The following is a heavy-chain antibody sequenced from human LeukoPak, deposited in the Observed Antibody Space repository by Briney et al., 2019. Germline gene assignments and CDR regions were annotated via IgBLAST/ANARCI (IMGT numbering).Heavy chain of an antibody. CDR2: INHSGST. D-gene: IGHD3-10*01. CDR3: AGPGAGDLDY. Sequence: SETLSLTCAVYGGSFGVYYWSWIRQPPGKGLEWIGEINHSGSTNYNPSLKSRVTISVDTSKNHFSLKLSSVTAADTAVYYCAGPGAGDLDYWGQGTQVTVSS. V-gene: IGHV4-34*01. CDR1: GGSFGVYY. J-gene: IGHJ4*02.